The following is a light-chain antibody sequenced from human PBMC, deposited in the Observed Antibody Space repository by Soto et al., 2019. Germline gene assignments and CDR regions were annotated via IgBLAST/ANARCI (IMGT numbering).Light chain of an antibody. CDR1: QSVSSN. V-gene: IGKV3-15*01. CDR3: QQYNNRLPCT. J-gene: IGKJ2*02. CDR2: GAS. Sequence: EIGMTQSPATLSVSPGERATLSCRANQSVSSNFAWYQQKPGQAPRLLIYGASTMAIGIPARFSGSGSGTEFTLTISSLQSEDFEVYYCQQYNNRLPCTFGQAPKLDIK.